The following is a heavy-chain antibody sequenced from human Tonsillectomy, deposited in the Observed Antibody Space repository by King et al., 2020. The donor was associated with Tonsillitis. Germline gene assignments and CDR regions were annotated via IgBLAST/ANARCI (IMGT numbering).Heavy chain of an antibody. J-gene: IGHJ4*02. CDR3: ARGQVVVIYFDY. Sequence: QLQESGPGLVKPSETLSLTCTVSGGSVSSGGFYWSWIRQPPGKGLEWIGYIYYSGSTYYNPSLRSRVTISVDTSKNQFSLNLSSVTAADTAVYYCARGQVVVIYFDYWGQGTPVTVSS. V-gene: IGHV4-61*08. CDR2: IYYSGST. CDR1: GGSVSSGGFY. D-gene: IGHD3-22*01.